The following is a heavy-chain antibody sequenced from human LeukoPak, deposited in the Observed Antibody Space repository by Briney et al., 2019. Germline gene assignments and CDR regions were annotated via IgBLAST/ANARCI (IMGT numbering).Heavy chain of an antibody. Sequence: GGSLRLSCAASGFTFSSYGMHWVRQAPGKGLEWVAFIRYDGSNKYYADSVKGRFTISRDNSKSTLYLQMNSLGAEDTAVYYCAKDNPRYSSSWYVYWGQGTLVTVSS. CDR1: GFTFSSYG. J-gene: IGHJ4*02. CDR3: AKDNPRYSSSWYVY. CDR2: IRYDGSNK. D-gene: IGHD6-13*01. V-gene: IGHV3-30*02.